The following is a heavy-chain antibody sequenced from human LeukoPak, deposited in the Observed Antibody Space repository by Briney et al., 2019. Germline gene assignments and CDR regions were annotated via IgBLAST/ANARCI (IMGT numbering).Heavy chain of an antibody. CDR2: IYYSGST. V-gene: IGHV4-59*08. J-gene: IGHJ4*02. CDR1: GESISGFY. CDR3: ASGYYDILTGYYKTLDY. Sequence: TSETLSLTCTVSGESISGFYWNWIRQPPGKGLEWLGYIYYSGSTNYNPSLKNRVTISIDTSKNQFSLKLSSVTAADTAVYYCASGYYDILTGYYKTLDYWGRGTLVTVSS. D-gene: IGHD3-9*01.